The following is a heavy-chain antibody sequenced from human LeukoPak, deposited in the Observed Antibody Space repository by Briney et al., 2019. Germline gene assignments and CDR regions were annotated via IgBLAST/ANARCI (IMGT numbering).Heavy chain of an antibody. Sequence: PPGGSLRLSCAASGFTFDDYAMHWVRHAPGKGLEWVSGISWNSGSIGYADSVKGRFTISRDNAKNSLYLQMNSLRAEDTALYYCAKELSSGYYYGFDYWGQGTLVTVSS. J-gene: IGHJ4*02. CDR1: GFTFDDYA. CDR3: AKELSSGYYYGFDY. D-gene: IGHD3-22*01. V-gene: IGHV3-9*01. CDR2: ISWNSGSI.